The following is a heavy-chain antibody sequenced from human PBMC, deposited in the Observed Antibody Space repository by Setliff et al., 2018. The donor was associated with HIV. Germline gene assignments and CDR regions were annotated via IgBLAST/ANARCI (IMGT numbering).Heavy chain of an antibody. D-gene: IGHD3-22*01. CDR3: ARHARSITMTTDWYFDL. CDR2: IYYSGST. J-gene: IGHJ2*01. Sequence: PSETLSLTCTVSGGSISRYFWSWIRQPPGKGLEWIGFIYYSGSTNYNPSLKSRVTISVDTSKHQFSLKLSSVTAADTAVYYCARHARSITMTTDWYFDLWGRGTLVTVSS. V-gene: IGHV4-59*08. CDR1: GGSISRYF.